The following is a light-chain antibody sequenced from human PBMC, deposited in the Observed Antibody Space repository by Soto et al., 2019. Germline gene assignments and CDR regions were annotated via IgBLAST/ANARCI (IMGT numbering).Light chain of an antibody. V-gene: IGLV1-40*01. CDR3: QSYDSSLSGSL. J-gene: IGLJ2*01. CDR1: SSNIGVGHD. CDR2: GNT. Sequence: QSVLTQPPSVSGAPWQRVTISCTGSSSNIGVGHDVHWYQQLPGAAPKLLIYGNTNRPSGVPDRFSGSKSGTSASLAITGLQAEDEADYYCQSYDSSLSGSLFGGGTKLTVL.